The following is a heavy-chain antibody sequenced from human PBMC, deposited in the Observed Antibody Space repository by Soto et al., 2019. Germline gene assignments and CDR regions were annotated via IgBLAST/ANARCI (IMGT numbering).Heavy chain of an antibody. CDR2: IYYSGST. CDR3: ATYDSGGKFDF. J-gene: IGHJ4*02. CDR1: GGSISSGGYY. Sequence: SETLSLTCAVSGGSISSGGYYWSWIRQHPGKGLEWIGYIYYSGSTYYNPSLKSRVTISVDTSKNQYSLKLTSVTAADTAVYYCATYDSGGKFDFWGQGTLVTVSS. V-gene: IGHV4-31*11. D-gene: IGHD3-22*01.